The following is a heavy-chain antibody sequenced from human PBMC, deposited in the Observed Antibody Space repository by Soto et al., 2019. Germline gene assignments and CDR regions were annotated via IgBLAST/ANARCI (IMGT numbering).Heavy chain of an antibody. V-gene: IGHV3-74*01. Sequence: EVQLVESGGGLVQHGGSLRLSCAASGFTFSSYWMHWCRQAPGKGLVWVSRINSDGSSTSYADSVKGRFTISRDNAKNPLYLQMTRLRDEATAVYYCARDLLTSSGLPHGGIDGWGQWTTVTGSS. CDR2: INSDGSST. D-gene: IGHD6-19*01. CDR1: GFTFSSYW. J-gene: IGHJ6*02. CDR3: ARDLLTSSGLPHGGIDG.